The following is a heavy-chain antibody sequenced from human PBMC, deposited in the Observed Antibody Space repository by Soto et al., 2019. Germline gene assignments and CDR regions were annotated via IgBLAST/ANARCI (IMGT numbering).Heavy chain of an antibody. V-gene: IGHV1-2*02. D-gene: IGHD2-2*01. Sequence: ASVKVCCKASRYTFTAYDIYWVRQAPGQGXEWMGSIXPDXXDXXXXXKXXGRFTMTRDTSISTAYMELKNLISEDTAVYYCARRSSTWLNEIKFDPWGQGTLVTASS. J-gene: IGHJ5*02. CDR3: ARRSSTWLNEIKFDP. CDR1: RYTFTAYD. CDR2: IXPDXXDX.